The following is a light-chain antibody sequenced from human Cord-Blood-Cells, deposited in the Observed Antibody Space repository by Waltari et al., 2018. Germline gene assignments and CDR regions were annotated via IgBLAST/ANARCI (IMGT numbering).Light chain of an antibody. CDR2: YDS. V-gene: IGLV3-21*04. CDR1: NIGSKS. CDR3: QVWDSSSDHVV. J-gene: IGLJ2*01. Sequence: SYVLTQPPSVSVAPGKTARITCGGNNIGSKSVNWYQQKPGQAPVLVISYDSDRPSGIPERFSGSNSGNTATLTISRVEAGDEADYYCQVWDSSSDHVVFGGGTKLTVL.